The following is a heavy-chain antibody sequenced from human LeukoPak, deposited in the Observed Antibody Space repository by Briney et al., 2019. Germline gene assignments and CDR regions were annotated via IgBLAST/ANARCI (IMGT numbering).Heavy chain of an antibody. CDR2: LYQDAST. V-gene: IGHV4-38-2*02. CDR1: SYSISSGYH. Sequence: SQTLSLTCSVSSYSISSGYHWAWFRQTTGKRLEWLGSLYQDASTYHNLSLESRVTISVDTSKNQSSLKLSSVTAADTAVYYCARQALPYYYYYYMDVWGKGNTVTISS. D-gene: IGHD3-16*02. CDR3: ARQALPYYYYYYMDV. J-gene: IGHJ6*03.